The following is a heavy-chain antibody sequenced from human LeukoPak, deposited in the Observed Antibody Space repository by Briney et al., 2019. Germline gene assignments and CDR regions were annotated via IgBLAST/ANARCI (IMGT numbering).Heavy chain of an antibody. D-gene: IGHD2-15*01. CDR3: ARDRPSRGYCSGGTCPLFDY. V-gene: IGHV1-18*04. Sequence: ASVKVSCKASGYTFTSYGISWVRQAPGQGLEWMGWISAYNGNTNYAQKLQGRVTMTTDTSTSTAYMELRSLRSDDTAVYYRARDRPSRGYCSGGTCPLFDYWGQGTLVTVSS. J-gene: IGHJ4*02. CDR2: ISAYNGNT. CDR1: GYTFTSYG.